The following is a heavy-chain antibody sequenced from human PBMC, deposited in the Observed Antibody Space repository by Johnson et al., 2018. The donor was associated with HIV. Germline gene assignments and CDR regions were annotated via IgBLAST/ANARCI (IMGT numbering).Heavy chain of an antibody. V-gene: IGHV3-66*01. CDR3: ARLGLTDAFDI. J-gene: IGHJ3*02. CDR2: IYSGGST. Sequence: VIYSGGSTYYADSVKGRFTISRDNSKNTLYLQMNSLRAEDTAVYYCARLGLTDAFDIWGQGTMVTVSP. D-gene: IGHD2-8*01.